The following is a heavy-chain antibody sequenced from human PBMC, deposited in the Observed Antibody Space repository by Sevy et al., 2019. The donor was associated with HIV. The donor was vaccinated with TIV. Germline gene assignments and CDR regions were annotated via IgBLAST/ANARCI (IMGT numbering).Heavy chain of an antibody. J-gene: IGHJ5*02. CDR3: TRNGGAFDNGFDP. D-gene: IGHD2-8*01. CDR2: ISSSGGSI. CDR1: GFTFSSYD. Sequence: GGSLRLSCTASGFTFSSYDMNWVRQAPGKGLEWVSKISSSGGSIYYADSVKGRFTISRDKAKNSLNLQMNSLRAEDTAVYYCTRNGGAFDNGFDPWGQGTLVTVSS. V-gene: IGHV3-48*03.